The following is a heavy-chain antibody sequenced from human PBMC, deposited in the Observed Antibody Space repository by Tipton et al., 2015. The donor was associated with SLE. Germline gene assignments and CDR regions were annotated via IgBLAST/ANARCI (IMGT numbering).Heavy chain of an antibody. D-gene: IGHD2-21*01. CDR3: ARDLGGDFDS. Sequence: TLSLTCTVSGGSISSYYWSWIRQPPGKGLEWIGFIYYSGSTDYNPSLKSRVSLGVDTSKNQFSLKLRSVTAADTAVYYCARDLGGDFDSWGQGTRVTVSS. CDR1: GGSISSYY. V-gene: IGHV4-59*01. CDR2: IYYSGST. J-gene: IGHJ4*02.